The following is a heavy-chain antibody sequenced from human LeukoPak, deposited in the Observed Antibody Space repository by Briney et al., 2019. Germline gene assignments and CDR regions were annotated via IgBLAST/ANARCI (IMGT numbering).Heavy chain of an antibody. V-gene: IGHV3-11*04. J-gene: IGHJ4*02. D-gene: IGHD3-10*01. CDR1: GFTFSDYY. CDR2: ISSGGSTI. Sequence: GGSLRLSCAASGFTFSDYYMSWIRQAPGKGLKWVSYISSGGSTIYYADSVKGRFTISRDNAKNSLYLQMNSLRAEDTAVYYCVTRGVITANDYWGQGTLVTVSS. CDR3: VTRGVITANDY.